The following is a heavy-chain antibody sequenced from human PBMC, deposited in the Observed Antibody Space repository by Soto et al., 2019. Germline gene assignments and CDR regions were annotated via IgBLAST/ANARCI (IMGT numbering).Heavy chain of an antibody. CDR1: GFTFSSYA. J-gene: IGHJ5*02. D-gene: IGHD6-19*01. V-gene: IGHV3-30-3*01. Sequence: QVQLVESGGGVVQPGRSLRLSCAASGFTFSSYAMHWVRQAPGKGLEWVADMSYDGSDKYYADSVKGRFTISRDNSKNTLYRQMNNLRAEDTAVYFCARVASNAARLALFNLWGQGTQVTVSS. CDR2: MSYDGSDK. CDR3: ARVASNAARLALFNL.